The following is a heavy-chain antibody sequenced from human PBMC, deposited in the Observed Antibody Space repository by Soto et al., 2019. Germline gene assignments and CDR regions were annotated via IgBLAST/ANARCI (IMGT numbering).Heavy chain of an antibody. CDR1: GFTFSSYA. CDR2: ISGSDDST. V-gene: IGHV3-23*01. Sequence: GSLRLSCAASGFTFSSYAMSWVRQAPGKGLEWVSVISGSDDSTYYADSVKGRFTISRDNSKNTLYLQMNSLRAEDTAVYYCAKRSSSSTFDYWGQGTLVAVSS. J-gene: IGHJ4*02. CDR3: AKRSSSSTFDY. D-gene: IGHD6-6*01.